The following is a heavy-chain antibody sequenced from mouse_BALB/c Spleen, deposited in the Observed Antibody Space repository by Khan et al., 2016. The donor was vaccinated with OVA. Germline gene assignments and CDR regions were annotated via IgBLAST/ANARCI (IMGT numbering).Heavy chain of an antibody. J-gene: IGHJ3*01. CDR1: GFTFSNYA. Sequence: EVQVVESGGGLVKPGGSLKLSCAASGFTFSNYAMSWVRQTPEKRLEWVASISSGGSTYYPDSVKGRFTISRDNDRNILYLQMSSLRSEDTAMYYCARDYWFTYWGQGTLVTVST. CDR2: ISSGGST. V-gene: IGHV5-6-5*01. CDR3: ARDYWFTY.